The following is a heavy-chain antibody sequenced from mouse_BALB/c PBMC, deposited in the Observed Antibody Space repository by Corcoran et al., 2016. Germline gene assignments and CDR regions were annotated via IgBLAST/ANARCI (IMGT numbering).Heavy chain of an antibody. J-gene: IGHJ2*01. CDR1: GFSLSTSGMG. CDR3: ARKWDGNYPFDY. V-gene: IGHV8-12*01. CDR2: IYWDEDK. Sequence: QVTLKESGPGILQPSQTLSLTCSFSGFSLSTSGMGVSWIRQPSGKGLEWLAHIYWDEDKRYNPSLKSRLTISKDTSSNQVFLKITSVDTADTATYYCARKWDGNYPFDYWGQGTTLTVSS. D-gene: IGHD2-1*01.